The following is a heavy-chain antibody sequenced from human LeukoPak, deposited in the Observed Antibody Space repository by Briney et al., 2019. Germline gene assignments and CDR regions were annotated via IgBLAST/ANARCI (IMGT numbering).Heavy chain of an antibody. Sequence: ASVKVPCKASGYTFTGYYMHWVRQAPGQGLEWMGWINPNSGGTNYAQKFQGRVTMTRDTSISTAYMELSRLRSDDTAVYYCARDSGGSSHYYYYGMDVWGQGTTVTVSS. CDR2: INPNSGGT. CDR1: GYTFTGYY. D-gene: IGHD2-15*01. V-gene: IGHV1-2*02. CDR3: ARDSGGSSHYYYYGMDV. J-gene: IGHJ6*02.